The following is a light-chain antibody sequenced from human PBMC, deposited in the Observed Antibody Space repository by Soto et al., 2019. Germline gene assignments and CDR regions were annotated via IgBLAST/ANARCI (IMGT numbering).Light chain of an antibody. J-gene: IGKJ3*01. CDR1: QSVLYSSNNKNY. V-gene: IGKV4-1*01. CDR3: QQYYSTLT. CDR2: WAS. Sequence: DIVMTQSPDSLAVSLGERATINCKSSQSVLYSSNNKNYLAWYQQKPGQPPKLLIYWASTRESGVPDRFIGSGSGTDFTLTISSLQAEDVAVYYCQQYYSTLTFGPGTKVDIK.